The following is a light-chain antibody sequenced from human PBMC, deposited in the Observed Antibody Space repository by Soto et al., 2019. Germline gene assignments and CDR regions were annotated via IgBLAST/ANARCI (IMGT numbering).Light chain of an antibody. Sequence: QSVLTQPASVSGSPGQSITISCTGTSSDVGLYDYVSWYQQHPGKAPQLMIYAVSNRRSGVSNRFSASKSGNTASLFISGLQAEDEADYYCSSYTSDSSYVFGSGTRSPS. J-gene: IGLJ1*01. CDR3: SSYTSDSSYV. V-gene: IGLV2-14*01. CDR2: AVS. CDR1: SSDVGLYDY.